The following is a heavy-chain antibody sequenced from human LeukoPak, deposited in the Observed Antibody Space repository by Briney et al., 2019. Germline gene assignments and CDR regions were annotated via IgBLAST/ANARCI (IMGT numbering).Heavy chain of an antibody. J-gene: IGHJ3*02. CDR2: ISAYNGNT. V-gene: IGHV1-18*01. D-gene: IGHD5-18*01. CDR1: GYTFTSYG. CDR3: AGDRIQLWLSAFDI. Sequence: WASVKVSCKASGYTFTSYGISWVRQAPGQGLEWMGWISAYNGNTNYAQKLQGRVTMTTDTSTSTAYMELRSLRSDDTAVYYCAGDRIQLWLSAFDIWGQGTMVTVSS.